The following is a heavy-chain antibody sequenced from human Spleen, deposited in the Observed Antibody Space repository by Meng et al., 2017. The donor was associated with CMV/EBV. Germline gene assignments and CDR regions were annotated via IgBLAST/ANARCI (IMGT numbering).Heavy chain of an antibody. CDR1: GGSFSGYY. D-gene: IGHD3-3*01. CDR2: INHSGST. Sequence: VQVQQWGAGLLKPSATLYLTCAVYGGSFSGYYWSWIRHPPGKGLEWIGEINHSGSTNYNPSLKSRVTISVDTSKNQFSLKLSSVTAADTAVYYCAREGYDFWSGYYYWGQGTLVTVSS. J-gene: IGHJ4*02. CDR3: AREGYDFWSGYYY. V-gene: IGHV4-34*01.